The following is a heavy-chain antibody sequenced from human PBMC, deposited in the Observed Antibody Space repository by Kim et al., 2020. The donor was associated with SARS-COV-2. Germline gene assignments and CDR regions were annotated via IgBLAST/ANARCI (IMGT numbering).Heavy chain of an antibody. V-gene: IGHV3-30-3*01. J-gene: IGHJ6*02. D-gene: IGHD3-3*01. CDR1: GFTFSSYA. CDR3: ARGLFGSYYYGMDV. Sequence: GGSLRLSCAASGFTFSSYAMHWVRQAPGKGLEWVAVISYDGSNKYYADSVKGQFTISRDNSKNTLYLQMNSLRAEDTAVYYCARGLFGSYYYGMDVWGQG. CDR2: ISYDGSNK.